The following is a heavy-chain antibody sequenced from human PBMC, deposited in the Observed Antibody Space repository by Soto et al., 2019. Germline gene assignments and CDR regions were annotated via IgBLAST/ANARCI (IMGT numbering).Heavy chain of an antibody. CDR3: ANAWRGGYYDMDV. Sequence: QVQLVQSGAEVKKPGASVKFSCKASGYTFTSYYMHWVRQAPGQGLEWMGIINPSGGSTSYAQKFQGRVTMTRDTSTSTVYMELSSLRSEDTAVYYCANAWRGGYYDMDVWGQGTAVTVSS. D-gene: IGHD3-3*01. CDR2: INPSGGST. CDR1: GYTFTSYY. J-gene: IGHJ6*02. V-gene: IGHV1-46*01.